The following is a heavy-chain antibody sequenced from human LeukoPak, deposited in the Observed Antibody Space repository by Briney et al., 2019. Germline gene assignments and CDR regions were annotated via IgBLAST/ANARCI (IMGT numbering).Heavy chain of an antibody. D-gene: IGHD1-26*01. CDR1: GFTFSNAW. CDR3: TIVGATPAY. J-gene: IGHJ4*02. V-gene: IGHV3-15*01. CDR2: IKSNTDGGTT. Sequence: GGSLRLSCAAPGFTFSNAWMSWVRQAPGKGLEWVGRIKSNTDGGTTDYAAPVKGRFTISRDDSKNTLYLQMNSLKTEDTAVYYCTIVGATPAYWGQGTLVTVSS.